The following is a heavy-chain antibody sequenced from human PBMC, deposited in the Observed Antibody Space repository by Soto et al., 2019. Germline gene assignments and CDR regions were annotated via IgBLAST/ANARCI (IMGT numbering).Heavy chain of an antibody. J-gene: IGHJ4*02. Sequence: EVQLVETGGGLIQPGGSLRLSCAASGFTVSSNYMSWVRQAPGKGLEWVSVIYSGGSTYYADSVKGRFTISRDNSKNTLYLQMNTLRAEDAAVYYCAREIQLGYFYYWGQGTLVTVSS. CDR3: AREIQLGYFYY. V-gene: IGHV3-53*02. D-gene: IGHD5-18*01. CDR1: GFTVSSNY. CDR2: IYSGGST.